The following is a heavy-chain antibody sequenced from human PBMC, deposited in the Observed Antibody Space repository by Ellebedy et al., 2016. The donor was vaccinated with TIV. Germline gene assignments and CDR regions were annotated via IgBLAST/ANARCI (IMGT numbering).Heavy chain of an antibody. D-gene: IGHD1-14*01. CDR3: VREAGPSGFFDS. CDR2: ITDHGRGT. CDR1: GFNFSRYA. V-gene: IGHV3-64*02. Sequence: PGGSLRLSCAASGFNFSRYAMHWVRQTPGKGLEYVAAITDHGRGTYYADSLKGRYAIARDNSKNTLILQMGRLRTEDTAIYYCVREAGPSGFFDSWGQGTLVTVSS. J-gene: IGHJ4*02.